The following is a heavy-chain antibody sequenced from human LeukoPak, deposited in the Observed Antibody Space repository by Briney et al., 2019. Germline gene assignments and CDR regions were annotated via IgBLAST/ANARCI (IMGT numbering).Heavy chain of an antibody. D-gene: IGHD5-18*01. V-gene: IGHV1-2*02. CDR1: GYTFTSYD. Sequence: ASVKVSCKASGYTFTSYDINWVRQATGQGLEWMGWINPNSGGTNYAQKFQGRVTMTRDTSISTAYMELSRLRSDDTAVYYCASEVDTQGDYWGQGTLVTVSS. CDR2: INPNSGGT. J-gene: IGHJ4*02. CDR3: ASEVDTQGDY.